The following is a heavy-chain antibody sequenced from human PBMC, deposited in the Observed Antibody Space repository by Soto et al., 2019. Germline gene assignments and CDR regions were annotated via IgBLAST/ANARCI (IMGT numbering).Heavy chain of an antibody. CDR3: VSGSYYGYYYGMDV. CDR1: GFTFSSYS. V-gene: IGHV3-48*02. D-gene: IGHD1-26*01. Sequence: GGSLRLSCAASGFTFSSYSMNWVRQAPGKGLEWVSYISSSSSTIYYADSVKGRFTISRDNAKNSLYLQMNSLRDEDTAVYYCVSGSYYGYYYGMDVWGQGTTVTVSS. J-gene: IGHJ6*02. CDR2: ISSSSSTI.